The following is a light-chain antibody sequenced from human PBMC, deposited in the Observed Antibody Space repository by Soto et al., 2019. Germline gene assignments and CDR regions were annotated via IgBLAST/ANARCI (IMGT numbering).Light chain of an antibody. J-gene: IGLJ1*01. Sequence: QSLLTQPASASRAPGQSVTISYTGTSSDVGGYNYVSWYQQHPGKAPKLMIYEVSKRPSGVPDRFSGSKSGNTASLTVSGLQAEDEADYYCSSYAGSNNSLYVFGTGTKVTVL. CDR3: SSYAGSNNSLYV. CDR1: SSDVGGYNY. CDR2: EVS. V-gene: IGLV2-8*02.